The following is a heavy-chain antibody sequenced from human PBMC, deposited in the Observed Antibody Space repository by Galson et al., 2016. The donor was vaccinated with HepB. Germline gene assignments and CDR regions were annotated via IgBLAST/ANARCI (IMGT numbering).Heavy chain of an antibody. V-gene: IGHV3-23*01. J-gene: IGHJ6*02. D-gene: IGHD4-17*01. CDR1: GLTFSSYA. CDR2: ISGSGGST. CDR3: AKGDGSGDYLGYYYYYGLDV. Sequence: SLRLSCAASGLTFSSYAMSWVRQAPGKGLEWVSTISGSGGSTYNADSVKGRFTISRDNSKNTLYLQMNSLRAEDTAVYYCAKGDGSGDYLGYYYYYGLDVWGQGTTVTVSS.